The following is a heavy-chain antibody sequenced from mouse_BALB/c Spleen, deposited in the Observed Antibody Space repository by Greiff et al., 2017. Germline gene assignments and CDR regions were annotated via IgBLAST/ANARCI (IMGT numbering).Heavy chain of an antibody. CDR2: IDPSDSYT. J-gene: IGHJ2*01. Sequence: VQLQQPGAELVRPGASVKLSCKASGYTFTSYWMHWVKQRPGQGLEWIGEIDPSDSYTNYNQKFKGKATLTVDKSSSTAYMQLSSLTSEDSAVYYCARGAPYLDYWGQGTTLTVSS. CDR1: GYTFTSYW. CDR3: ARGAPYLDY. V-gene: IGHV1-69*02.